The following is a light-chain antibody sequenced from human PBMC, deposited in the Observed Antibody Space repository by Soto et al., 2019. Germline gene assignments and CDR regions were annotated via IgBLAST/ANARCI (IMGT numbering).Light chain of an antibody. V-gene: IGLV2-23*01. CDR3: CSYAGSGTYV. J-gene: IGLJ1*01. CDR1: SSDLGSYDL. Sequence: QSALTQPASVSGSPGQSITISCTGTSSDLGSYDLVSWYQQHPGKAPKLMIYEDNKRPSGVSNRFSGSKSGNTASLTISGLQAEDEADYYCCSYAGSGTYVFGTATKLTVL. CDR2: EDN.